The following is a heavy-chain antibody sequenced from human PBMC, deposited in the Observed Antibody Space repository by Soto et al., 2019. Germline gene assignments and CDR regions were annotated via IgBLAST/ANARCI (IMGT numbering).Heavy chain of an antibody. CDR1: GFSLRNSGVG. Sequence: QITLKVSGPALVKSTQTLTLTCAFSGFSLRNSGVGVGWIRQPPGETLEWLALIYWDDDKRYSPSLRNRLTVTKDTSKNQVVLTMTNMDPVDTAKYYCAHSRIQSPGLFDYWGQGTLVTVSS. CDR3: AHSRIQSPGLFDY. V-gene: IGHV2-5*02. CDR2: IYWDDDK. D-gene: IGHD1-1*01. J-gene: IGHJ4*02.